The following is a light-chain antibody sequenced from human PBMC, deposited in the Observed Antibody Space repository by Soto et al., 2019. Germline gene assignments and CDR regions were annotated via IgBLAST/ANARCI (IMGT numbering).Light chain of an antibody. CDR3: SSYTDSSNYV. CDR2: QVT. V-gene: IGLV2-14*02. J-gene: IGLJ1*01. Sequence: QSVLAQPASVSGSPGQSITISCTGASGYVGTYSLVSWYQQHPGKAPKLMIYQVTNRPSGVSNRFSGSRSGNTASLTISGLQAEDEADYYCSSYTDSSNYVFGTGTKV. CDR1: SGYVGTYSL.